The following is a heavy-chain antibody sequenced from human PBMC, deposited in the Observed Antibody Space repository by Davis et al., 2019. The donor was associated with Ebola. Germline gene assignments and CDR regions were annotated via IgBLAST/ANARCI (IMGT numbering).Heavy chain of an antibody. CDR3: ARESAEDALDI. CDR1: EYIFSNYA. Sequence: ASVKVSCKASEYIFSNYAMHWVRQAPGQSLEWMGRINGGNGHTIYSQKFQGRVTISRDTSANTEYMELRSLRSEDTAVYFCARESAEDALDIWGQGTMATVSS. V-gene: IGHV1-3*01. J-gene: IGHJ3*02. CDR2: INGGNGHT.